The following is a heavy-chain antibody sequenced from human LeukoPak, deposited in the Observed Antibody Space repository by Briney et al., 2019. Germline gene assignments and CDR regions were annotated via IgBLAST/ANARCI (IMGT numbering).Heavy chain of an antibody. D-gene: IGHD3-3*01. CDR2: MNPNSGNT. J-gene: IGHJ5*02. CDR1: GYTFTSYD. CDR3: AREARLGVRDFDP. V-gene: IGHV1-8*01. Sequence: GASVKVSCKASGYTFTSYDINWVRQATGQGLEWMGWMNPNSGNTGYAQKFQGRVTMTRDTSISTAYMELSRLRSDDTAVYYCAREARLGVRDFDPWGQGTLVTVSS.